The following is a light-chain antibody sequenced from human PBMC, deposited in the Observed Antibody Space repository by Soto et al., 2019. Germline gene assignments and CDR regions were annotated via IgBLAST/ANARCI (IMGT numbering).Light chain of an antibody. J-gene: IGKJ3*01. Sequence: DIQMTQSPSSLSASVGDRVTITCRASQSISNYLNWYQQKPGKAPKLLIYAASNLQSGVPSRFSGGGSGTDFTLTISSLQPEDFATYYCQQSHSTPVGTFGPGTKVDIK. CDR3: QQSHSTPVGT. V-gene: IGKV1-39*01. CDR1: QSISNY. CDR2: AAS.